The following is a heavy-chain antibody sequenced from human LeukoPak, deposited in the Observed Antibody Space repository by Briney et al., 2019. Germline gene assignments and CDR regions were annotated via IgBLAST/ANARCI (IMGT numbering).Heavy chain of an antibody. D-gene: IGHD5-18*01. CDR1: GFTFSSYA. CDR2: ISYDGSSK. CDR3: ARARSSYGYGDAFDI. J-gene: IGHJ3*02. V-gene: IGHV3-30*04. Sequence: GGSPRLSCAASGFTFSSYAMHWVPQAPGKGLEWVAVISYDGSSKYYADSVKGRFTISRDNSKNTLYLQMNSLRAEDTAVYYCARARSSYGYGDAFDIWGQGTMVTVSS.